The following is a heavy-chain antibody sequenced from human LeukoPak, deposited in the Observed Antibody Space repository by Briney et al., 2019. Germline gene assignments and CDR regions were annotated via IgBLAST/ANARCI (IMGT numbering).Heavy chain of an antibody. V-gene: IGHV1-2*02. CDR1: GYTFTGYY. CDR3: ARDAFAYCGGDCYYYFDY. CDR2: INPNSGGT. J-gene: IGHJ4*02. D-gene: IGHD2-21*02. Sequence: WASVKVSCKASGYTFTGYYMHWVRQAPGQGLEWMGWINPNSGGTNYAQKFQGRVTMTRDTSISTAYMELSRLRSDDTAVYYCARDAFAYCGGDCYYYFDYWGQGTLVTVSS.